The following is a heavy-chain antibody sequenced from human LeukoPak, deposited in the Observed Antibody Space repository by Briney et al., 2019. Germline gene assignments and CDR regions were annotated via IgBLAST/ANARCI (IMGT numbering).Heavy chain of an antibody. J-gene: IGHJ5*02. CDR3: ARGDSGDYHYEKLFDP. Sequence: SETLSLTWTVSGGSISSYYWSWIRQPPGKGLGWLGYIYYSGSTNYNPSLKSRVTISGDTSNNQFSLKLSSVTDADTAVYYCARGDSGDYHYEKLFDPWGQGTLVIVSS. D-gene: IGHD3-22*01. CDR2: IYYSGST. CDR1: GGSISSYY. V-gene: IGHV4-59*01.